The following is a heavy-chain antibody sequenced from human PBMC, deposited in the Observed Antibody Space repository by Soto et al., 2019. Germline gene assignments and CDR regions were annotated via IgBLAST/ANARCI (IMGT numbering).Heavy chain of an antibody. V-gene: IGHV4-31*03. CDR1: GGSISSGGYY. Sequence: SETLSLTCTVSGGSISSGGYYWSWIRQHPGKGLEWIGYIYYSGSTYYNPSLKSRVTISVDTSKNQFSLKLSSVTAEDTAVYYCAKDSGIVGAPGLDYWGQGTLVTVSS. D-gene: IGHD1-26*01. J-gene: IGHJ4*02. CDR3: AKDSGIVGAPGLDY. CDR2: IYYSGST.